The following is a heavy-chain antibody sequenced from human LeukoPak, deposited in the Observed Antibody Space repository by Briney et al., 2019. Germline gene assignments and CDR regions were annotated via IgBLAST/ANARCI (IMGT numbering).Heavy chain of an antibody. V-gene: IGHV3-9*01. CDR3: AKDIVPAWDVGHNDAFDI. J-gene: IGHJ3*02. D-gene: IGHD2-2*01. Sequence: GGSLRLSCAASGFTFDDYAMHWVRQAPGKGLEWVSGISWNSGSIGYADSVKGRFTISRDNAKNSLYLQMNSLRAEDTALYYCAKDIVPAWDVGHNDAFDIWGQGTMVTVSS. CDR1: GFTFDDYA. CDR2: ISWNSGSI.